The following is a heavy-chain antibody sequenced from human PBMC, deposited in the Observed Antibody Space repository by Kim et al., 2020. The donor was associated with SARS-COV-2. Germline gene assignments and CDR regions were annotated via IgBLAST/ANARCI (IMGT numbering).Heavy chain of an antibody. CDR2: INHSGST. Sequence: SETLSLTCAVYGGSFSGYYWSWIRQPPGKGLEWIGEINHSGSTNYNPSLKSRVTISVDTSKNQFSLKLSSVTAADTAVYYCARGAVTYYDFWSGPNGKPFDYWGQGTLVTVSS. V-gene: IGHV4-34*01. CDR1: GGSFSGYY. D-gene: IGHD3-3*01. CDR3: ARGAVTYYDFWSGPNGKPFDY. J-gene: IGHJ4*02.